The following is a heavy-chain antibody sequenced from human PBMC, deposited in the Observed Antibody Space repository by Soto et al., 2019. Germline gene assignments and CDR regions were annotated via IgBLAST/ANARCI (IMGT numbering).Heavy chain of an antibody. V-gene: IGHV1-3*01. D-gene: IGHD2-21*01. CDR3: ASVRGASHILVVRPDP. CDR1: GYTFTSYA. J-gene: IGHJ5*02. Sequence: ASVKVSCKASGYTFTSYAMHWVRQAPGQRLEWMGWINAGNGNTKYSQKFQGRVTITRDTSASTAYMELSSLRSEDTAVYYCASVRGASHILVVRPDPWGQGTLVTVSS. CDR2: INAGNGNT.